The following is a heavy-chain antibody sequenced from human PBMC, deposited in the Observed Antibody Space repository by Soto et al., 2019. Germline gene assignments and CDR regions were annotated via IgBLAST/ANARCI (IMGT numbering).Heavy chain of an antibody. Sequence: QVQLVESGGGVVQPGRSLRLSCAASGFTFSSYAMHWVRQAPGKGLEWVAVISYDGSNKYYADSVKGRFTISRDNSKNTRYLKMNSLRAEDTAVYYCARELTTVTTWDFQHWGQGTLVTVSS. CDR2: ISYDGSNK. D-gene: IGHD4-17*01. CDR3: ARELTTVTTWDFQH. V-gene: IGHV3-30-3*01. CDR1: GFTFSSYA. J-gene: IGHJ1*01.